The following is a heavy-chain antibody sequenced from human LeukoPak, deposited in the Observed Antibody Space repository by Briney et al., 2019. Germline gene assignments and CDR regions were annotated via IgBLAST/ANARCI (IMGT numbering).Heavy chain of an antibody. CDR1: GYTFTSYG. CDR3: ARGMITFGGVIVSNWFDP. D-gene: IGHD3-16*02. V-gene: IGHV1-18*01. CDR2: ISAYNGNT. Sequence: GASVKVSCKASGYTFTSYGISWVRQAPGQGLEWMGWISAYNGNTNYAQKLQGRVTMTTDTSTSTAYMELRSLRSDDTAVHYCARGMITFGGVIVSNWFDPWGQGTLVTVSS. J-gene: IGHJ5*02.